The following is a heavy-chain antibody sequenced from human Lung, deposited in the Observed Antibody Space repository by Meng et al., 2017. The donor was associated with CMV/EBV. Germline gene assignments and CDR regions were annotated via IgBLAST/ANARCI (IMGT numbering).Heavy chain of an antibody. CDR3: ARDSYSSSYPYSYYLGMVV. CDR1: GGSVSSGSFY. D-gene: IGHD6-6*01. V-gene: IGHV4-61*01. J-gene: IGHJ6*02. CDR2: IYYSGST. Sequence: GSLRLXCTVSGGSVSSGSFYWSWIRQPPAKGLEWIGYIYYSGSTKYNPSLKSRVTISVGMFKNQFSLKLSSVTAADTAVYYCARDSYSSSYPYSYYLGMVVWGQGTXVTVSS.